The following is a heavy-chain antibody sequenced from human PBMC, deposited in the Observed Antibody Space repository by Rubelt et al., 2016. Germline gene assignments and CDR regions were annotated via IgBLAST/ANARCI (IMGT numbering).Heavy chain of an antibody. D-gene: IGHD4/OR15-4a*01. V-gene: IGHV4-38-2*02. CDR1: GYSISSGYY. CDR2: IFHSGST. J-gene: IGHJ4*02. CDR3: ARLRGYGED. Sequence: QVQLQESGPGLVKPSETLSLTCTVSGYSISSGYYWGWIRQPPGTGLEWIGSIFHSGSTYDNPSLKSRSTMSVDTSKNQVSRILNSVKAAETAVYDCARLRGYGEDWGQGTLVTVSS.